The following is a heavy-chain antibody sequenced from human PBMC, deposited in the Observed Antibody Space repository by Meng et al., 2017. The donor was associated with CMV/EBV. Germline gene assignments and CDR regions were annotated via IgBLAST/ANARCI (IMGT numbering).Heavy chain of an antibody. V-gene: IGHV3-21*01. Sequence: GGSLRLSCAASGFTVSSNYMSWVRQAPGKGLEWVSSISSSSSYIYYADSVKGRFTISRDNAKNSLYLQMNSLRAEDTAVYYCARDPETGDNAFDIWGQGTMVTVSS. D-gene: IGHD7-27*01. J-gene: IGHJ3*02. CDR2: ISSSSSYI. CDR1: GFTVSSNY. CDR3: ARDPETGDNAFDI.